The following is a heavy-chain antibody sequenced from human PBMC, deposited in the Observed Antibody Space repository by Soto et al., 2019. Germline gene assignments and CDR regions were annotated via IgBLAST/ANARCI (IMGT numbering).Heavy chain of an antibody. D-gene: IGHD1-1*01. CDR3: ARISIQEEYYFDY. Sequence: VRLVQSGGGLAKPGESLRLSCEASGFTFSYFTMNWVRQAPGKGLEWVSSITGSSSSTYYTDSVQGRFSISRDNAKNTLFLEMNSLSAEDTAVYYCARISIQEEYYFDYWGQGVLVTVSS. V-gene: IGHV3-21*01. CDR2: ITGSSSST. J-gene: IGHJ4*02. CDR1: GFTFSYFT.